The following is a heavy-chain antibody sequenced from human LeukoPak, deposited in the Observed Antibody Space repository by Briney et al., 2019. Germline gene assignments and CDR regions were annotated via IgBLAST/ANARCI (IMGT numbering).Heavy chain of an antibody. D-gene: IGHD6-13*01. Sequence: TGGSLRLSCAASGFTFSSYWMSWVRQAPGKGLEWVANIKQDGSEKYYVDSVKGRFTISRDNAKNSLYLQMNSLRAEDTAVYYCARGGSIAAAGTGYFFDYWGPGTLVTVSS. CDR1: GFTFSSYW. V-gene: IGHV3-7*05. J-gene: IGHJ4*02. CDR2: IKQDGSEK. CDR3: ARGGSIAAAGTGYFFDY.